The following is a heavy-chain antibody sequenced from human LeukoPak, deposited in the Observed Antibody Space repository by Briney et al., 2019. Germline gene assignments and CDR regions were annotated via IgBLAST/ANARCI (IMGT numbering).Heavy chain of an antibody. D-gene: IGHD6-19*01. CDR2: ISWNSGSI. J-gene: IGHJ4*02. Sequence: GGSLRLSCAASGCTFDDYAMHWVRQAPGKGLEWVSGISWNSGSIGYADSVKGRFTISRDNAKNSLYLQMNSLRAEDTALYYCAKGLSGQWLVPAYIDYWGQGTLVTVSS. V-gene: IGHV3-9*01. CDR3: AKGLSGQWLVPAYIDY. CDR1: GCTFDDYA.